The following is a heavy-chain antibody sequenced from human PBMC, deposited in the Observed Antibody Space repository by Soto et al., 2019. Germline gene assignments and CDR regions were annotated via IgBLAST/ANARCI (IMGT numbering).Heavy chain of an antibody. V-gene: IGHV1-69*13. CDR3: ARKKKEEVVAANYGMDV. J-gene: IGHJ6*02. CDR1: GGTFSSYA. D-gene: IGHD2-15*01. CDR2: IIPIFGTA. Sequence: ASVKVSCKASGGTFSSYAISWVRQAPGQGLEWMGGIIPIFGTANYAQKFQGRVTITADESTSTAYMELSSLRSEDTAVYYCARKKKEEVVAANYGMDVWGQGTTVTVSS.